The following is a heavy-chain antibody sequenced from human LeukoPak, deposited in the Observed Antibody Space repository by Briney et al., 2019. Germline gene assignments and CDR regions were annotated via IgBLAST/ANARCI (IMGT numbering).Heavy chain of an antibody. V-gene: IGHV4-59*01. CDR3: AAYYDSSGYYFDY. CDR2: IYYSGST. D-gene: IGHD3-22*01. J-gene: IGHJ4*02. CDR1: GGSISSYY. Sequence: SETLSLTCTVSGGSISSYYWSWIRQPPGKGLEWIGYIYYSGSTNYNPSLKSRVTISVDTSKNQFSLKLSSVTAADTAVYYCAAYYDSSGYYFDYWGQGTLVTVSS.